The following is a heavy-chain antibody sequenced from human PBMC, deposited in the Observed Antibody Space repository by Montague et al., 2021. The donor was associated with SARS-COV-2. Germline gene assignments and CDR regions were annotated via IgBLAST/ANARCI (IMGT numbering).Heavy chain of an antibody. J-gene: IGHJ4*02. V-gene: IGHV4-61*02. Sequence: TLSLTCTVSGGPISSGSYYWSWIRQPAGKGLEWIGRIYTSGSTNYNPSLKSRVTISVDTSKNQFSLKLSSVTAADTAVYYCARGVLRYFDWTSPFDYWGQGTLVTVSS. CDR3: ARGVLRYFDWTSPFDY. D-gene: IGHD3-9*01. CDR2: IYTSGST. CDR1: GGPISSGSYY.